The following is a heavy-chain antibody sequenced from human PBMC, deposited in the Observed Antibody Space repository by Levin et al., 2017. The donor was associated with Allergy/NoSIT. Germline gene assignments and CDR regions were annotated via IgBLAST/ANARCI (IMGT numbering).Heavy chain of an antibody. CDR2: IYYSGST. J-gene: IGHJ4*02. CDR3: ARDSATDYFDY. CDR1: GGSIGTYY. D-gene: IGHD1-26*01. Sequence: PSETLSLTCTLSGGSIGTYYWSWIRQPPGKGLEWIGHIYYSGSTKYNPSLKSRVTISIDTSKNQFSLKLSSVTAADTATYYCARDSATDYFDYWGQGTLVTVSS. V-gene: IGHV4-59*01.